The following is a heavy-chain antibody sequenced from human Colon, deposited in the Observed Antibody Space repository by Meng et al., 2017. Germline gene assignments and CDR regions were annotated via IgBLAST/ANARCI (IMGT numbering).Heavy chain of an antibody. J-gene: IGHJ4*02. Sequence: QVQLVGSGGGVVQPERSLRLSCGVSGFTFKNYGMHWIRQAPGKGLEWLAVIWFDGSNKYYADSVKGRFTISRDNSQNTLYLQMDSLRAEDTAIYYCAGHGGYSYLGQGTLVTVSS. V-gene: IGHV3-33*01. CDR3: AGHGGYSY. D-gene: IGHD5-18*01. CDR1: GFTFKNYG. CDR2: IWFDGSNK.